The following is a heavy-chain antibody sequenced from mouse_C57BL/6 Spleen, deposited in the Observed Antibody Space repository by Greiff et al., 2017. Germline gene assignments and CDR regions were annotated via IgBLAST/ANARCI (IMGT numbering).Heavy chain of an antibody. CDR3: ARSSGSSYDYAMDY. D-gene: IGHD1-1*01. J-gene: IGHJ4*01. CDR2: IYPSDSET. V-gene: IGHV1-61*01. Sequence: VQLLQPGAELVRPGSSVKLSCKASGYTFTSYWMDWVKQRPGQGLEWIGNIYPSDSETNYNQKFKDKATLTVDKSSSTAYMQLSSLTSEDSAVYYCARSSGSSYDYAMDYWGQGTSVTVSS. CDR1: GYTFTSYW.